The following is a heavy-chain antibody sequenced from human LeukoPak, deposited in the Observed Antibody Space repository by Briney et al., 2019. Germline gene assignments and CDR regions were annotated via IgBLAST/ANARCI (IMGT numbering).Heavy chain of an antibody. CDR1: GGSINSGSYY. V-gene: IGHV4-61*02. CDR2: IDTSGST. Sequence: SETLSLTCTVSGGSINSGSYYWSWIRQPAGKGLEWIGRIDTSGSTNYNPSLKSRVTISVDTSKNQFSLKLSSVTAADTAVYFCARDWGVEGRPGYMDVWGKGTTVTVSS. CDR3: ARDWGVEGRPGYMDV. D-gene: IGHD6-6*01. J-gene: IGHJ6*03.